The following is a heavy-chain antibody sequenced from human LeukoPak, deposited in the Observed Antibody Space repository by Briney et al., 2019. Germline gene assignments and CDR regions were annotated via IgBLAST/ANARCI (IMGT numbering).Heavy chain of an antibody. CDR1: GFTLSSHE. D-gene: IGHD3-9*01. Sequence: GGSLRLSCAASGFTLSSHEMNWVRQAPGEGLEFLSKISYSGSAIDYADSVKGRFTISRDNAKNSLYLQMNSLRAEDTAVYYCARGYDNGVHFDYWGQGTLVTVSS. CDR2: ISYSGSAI. V-gene: IGHV3-48*03. J-gene: IGHJ4*02. CDR3: ARGYDNGVHFDY.